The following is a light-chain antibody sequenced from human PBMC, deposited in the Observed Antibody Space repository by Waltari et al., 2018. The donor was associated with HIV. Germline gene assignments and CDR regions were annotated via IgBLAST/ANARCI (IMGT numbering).Light chain of an antibody. CDR3: SSYTSSSTVV. J-gene: IGLJ2*01. CDR1: SSDVGGYNS. Sequence: SALTQPASVSGSPGQSITISCTGTSSDVGGYNSVSWYQQHPGKAPKLMIYAVSNRPSGVSNRFSGSKSGNTASLTISGLQAEDEADYYCSSYTSSSTVVFGGGTKLTVL. V-gene: IGLV2-14*03. CDR2: AVS.